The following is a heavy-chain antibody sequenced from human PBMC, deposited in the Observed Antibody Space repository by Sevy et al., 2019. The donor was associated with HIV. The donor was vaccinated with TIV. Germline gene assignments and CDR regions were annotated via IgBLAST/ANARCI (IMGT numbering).Heavy chain of an antibody. J-gene: IGHJ6*02. D-gene: IGHD2-2*01. Sequence: SETLSLTCAVYGGSFSGYYWSWIRQPPGKGLEWIGEINHSGSTNYNPSLKSRVTISVDTSKKQFSLKLSSVTAADTAVYYCARRGDHCSRTSCPLDYYYGMDVWGQGTTVTVSS. CDR2: INHSGST. CDR3: ARRGDHCSRTSCPLDYYYGMDV. V-gene: IGHV4-34*01. CDR1: GGSFSGYY.